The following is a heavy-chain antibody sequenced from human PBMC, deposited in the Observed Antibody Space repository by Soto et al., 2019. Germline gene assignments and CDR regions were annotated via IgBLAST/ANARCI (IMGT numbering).Heavy chain of an antibody. V-gene: IGHV4-30-4*01. Sequence: PSETLSLTCTVSGGSISSGDYYWSWIRQPPGKGLEWIGYIYYSGSTYYNPSLKSRVTISVDTSKNQFSLKLSSVTAADTAVYYCARDLYRAGNYFDYWGQGTLVTVSS. CDR2: IYYSGST. D-gene: IGHD6-19*01. CDR3: ARDLYRAGNYFDY. CDR1: GGSISSGDYY. J-gene: IGHJ4*02.